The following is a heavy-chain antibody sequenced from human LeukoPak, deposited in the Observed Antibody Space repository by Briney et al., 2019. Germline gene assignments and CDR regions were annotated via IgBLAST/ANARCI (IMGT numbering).Heavy chain of an antibody. CDR2: IYTSGST. D-gene: IGHD3-9*01. CDR1: GGSISSGSYY. J-gene: IGHJ3*02. Sequence: SETLSLTCTVSGGSISSGSYYWSWIRQPAGKGLEWIGRIYTSGSTNYNPSLKSRVTISVDTSKSQFSLKLSSVTAADTAVYYCARARRYFDWFTDAFDIWGQGTMVTVSS. V-gene: IGHV4-61*02. CDR3: ARARRYFDWFTDAFDI.